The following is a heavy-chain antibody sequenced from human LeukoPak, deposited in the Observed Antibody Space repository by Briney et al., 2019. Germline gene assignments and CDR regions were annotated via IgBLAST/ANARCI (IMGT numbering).Heavy chain of an antibody. J-gene: IGHJ4*02. CDR1: GFTFNSYW. CDR2: IYSDGSTT. V-gene: IGHV3-74*01. CDR3: ARGNWNPDF. Sequence: GGSLRLSCAASGFTFNSYWMHWVRQAPGKGLAWVSRIYSDGSTTNYADSVKGRFTISRDNARNTLYLQMNSLRAEDTAVYYCARGNWNPDFWGQGTLVTASS. D-gene: IGHD1-1*01.